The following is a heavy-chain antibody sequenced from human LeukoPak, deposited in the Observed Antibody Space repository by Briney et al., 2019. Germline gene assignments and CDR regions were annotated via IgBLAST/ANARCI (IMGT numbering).Heavy chain of an antibody. CDR1: RYSLTRYG. CDR3: AKLGATVGHSPIDY. Sequence: ASVTVSFKASRYSLTRYGICWVRQAPGQRREWMGWISTHLGNSKYAQKVQDRVTMHTDSSTSTAYIELRSLRSGDTAVYYCAKLGATVGHSPIDYWGEGTLVTVSS. D-gene: IGHD1-26*01. J-gene: IGHJ4*02. CDR2: ISTHLGNS. V-gene: IGHV1-18*04.